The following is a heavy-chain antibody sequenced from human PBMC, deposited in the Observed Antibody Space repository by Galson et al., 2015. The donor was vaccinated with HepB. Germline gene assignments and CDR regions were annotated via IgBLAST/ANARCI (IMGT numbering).Heavy chain of an antibody. Sequence: SLRLSCAASGFSLSNSWMSWVRQAPGKGLEWVANIKQEGSEKFYVDSVEGRFTIYTDNARNSLYLQMNSLRVEDTAVYYCARDVRAVAATTLFFNWGQGTLVTVSS. CDR2: IKQEGSEK. J-gene: IGHJ4*02. CDR1: GFSLSNSW. V-gene: IGHV3-7*03. CDR3: ARDVRAVAATTLFFN. D-gene: IGHD2-15*01.